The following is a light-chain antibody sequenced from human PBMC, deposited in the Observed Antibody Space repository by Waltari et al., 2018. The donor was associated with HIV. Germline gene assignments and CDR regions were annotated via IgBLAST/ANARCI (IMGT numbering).Light chain of an antibody. CDR2: EVS. V-gene: IGLV2-14*01. Sequence: QSALTQPASVSGSPGQSITISCTGTSSDVGGSNYVSRYQRLPVKAPKLMIYEVSNRPSGVSNRFSGSKSGNTASLTISGLQAEDEADYYCSSYTSSSTLVVFGGGTKLTVL. J-gene: IGLJ2*01. CDR3: SSYTSSSTLVV. CDR1: SSDVGGSNY.